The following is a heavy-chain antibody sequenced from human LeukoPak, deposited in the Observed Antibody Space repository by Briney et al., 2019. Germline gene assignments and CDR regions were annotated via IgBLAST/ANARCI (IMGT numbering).Heavy chain of an antibody. Sequence: SVKVSCKASGGTFSSYAISWVRQAPGQGLERMGGIIPIFGTANYAQKFQGRVTITADESTSTAYMELSSLRSEDTAVYYCRGRFHYYYGMDVWGQGTTVTVSS. CDR1: GGTFSSYA. J-gene: IGHJ6*02. CDR2: IIPIFGTA. D-gene: IGHD3-10*01. CDR3: RGRFHYYYGMDV. V-gene: IGHV1-69*13.